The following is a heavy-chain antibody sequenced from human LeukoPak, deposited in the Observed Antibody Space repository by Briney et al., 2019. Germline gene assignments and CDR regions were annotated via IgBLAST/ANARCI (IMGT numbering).Heavy chain of an antibody. Sequence: GGSLRLSCAASGFTFSSYEMNWVRQAPGKGLEWVSYISGSGSTIYYADSVKGRFTISRDNAKNSLYLQMKSLRAEDTAVYYCVRVLWWIVAENVCFLVRGNGKKVTVS. D-gene: IGHD5-12*01. J-gene: IGHJ3*01. CDR2: ISGSGSTI. V-gene: IGHV3-48*03. CDR1: GFTFSSYE. CDR3: VRVLWWIVAENVCFLV.